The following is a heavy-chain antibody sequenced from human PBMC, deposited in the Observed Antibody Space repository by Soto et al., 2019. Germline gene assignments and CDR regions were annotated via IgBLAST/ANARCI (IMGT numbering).Heavy chain of an antibody. Sequence: EVQLLESGGGLVQPGGSLRLSCAGSGFTFSTYSMAWVRHTPGKGPAWVSGISGCGAKTFYADSVRGRFTISVDNSRNTVYLQMNSLRVEDTAIYYCARWDGYGDEWGQGTLVTVSS. CDR1: GFTFSTYS. CDR2: ISGCGAKT. CDR3: ARWDGYGDE. D-gene: IGHD5-12*01. J-gene: IGHJ4*02. V-gene: IGHV3-23*01.